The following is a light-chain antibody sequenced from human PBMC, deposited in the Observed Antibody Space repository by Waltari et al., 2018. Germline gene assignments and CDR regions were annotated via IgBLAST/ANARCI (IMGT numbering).Light chain of an antibody. CDR3: CSYAEGETDYADSGTPKWV. J-gene: IGLJ3*02. Sequence: QSALTQPASVSASPGQSITISCSGTSDDVGGYNFVPWFQQPPGNAPKLIIHQVRQRPSVISLRFSGSKSGNTASLTISGLQAEDEADYYCCSYAEGETDYADSGTPKWVFGGGTKVTVL. V-gene: IGLV2-23*02. CDR1: SDDVGGYNF. CDR2: QVR.